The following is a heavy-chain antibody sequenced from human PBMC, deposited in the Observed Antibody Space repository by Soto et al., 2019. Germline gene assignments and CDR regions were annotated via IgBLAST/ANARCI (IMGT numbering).Heavy chain of an antibody. J-gene: IGHJ6*02. Sequence: EVQLVESGGGLVQPGRSLRLSCAASGFTFDDYAMHWVRQAPGKGLEWVSGISWNSGSIGYADSVKGRFTISRDNAKNSMDLQMNSLRAQDTALYYCAKDIRLRLLWFGELLYPAMDYYSYGMDIWGQGTTVTVSS. V-gene: IGHV3-9*01. CDR3: AKDIRLRLLWFGELLYPAMDYYSYGMDI. D-gene: IGHD3-10*01. CDR2: ISWNSGSI. CDR1: GFTFDDYA.